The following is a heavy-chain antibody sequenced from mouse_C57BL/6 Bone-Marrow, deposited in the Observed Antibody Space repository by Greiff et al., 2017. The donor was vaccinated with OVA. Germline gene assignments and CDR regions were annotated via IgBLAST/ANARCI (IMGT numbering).Heavy chain of an antibody. V-gene: IGHV5-16*01. CDR1: GFTFSDYY. J-gene: IGHJ1*03. CDR3: ARDYYGHWYFDV. D-gene: IGHD1-1*01. CDR2: INYDGSST. Sequence: DVQLVESEGGLVQPGSSMKLSCTASGFTFSDYYMAWVRQVPEKGLEWVANINYDGSSTYYLDSLKSRFIISRDNAKNILYLQMSSLKSEDTATYYCARDYYGHWYFDVWGTGTTVTVSS.